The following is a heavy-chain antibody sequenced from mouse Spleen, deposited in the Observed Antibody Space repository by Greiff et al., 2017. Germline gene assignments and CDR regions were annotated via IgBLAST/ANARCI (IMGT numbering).Heavy chain of an antibody. CDR3: ATAYYRYDAY. D-gene: IGHD2-14*01. Sequence: VQLQQSGPELVKPGASVKISCKASGYSFTGYYMNWVKQSPEKSLEWIGEINPSTGGTTYNQKFKAKATLTVDKSSSTAYMQLKSLTSEDSAVYYCATAYYRYDAYWGQGTLVTVSA. V-gene: IGHV1-42*01. CDR2: INPSTGGT. CDR1: GYSFTGYY. J-gene: IGHJ3*01.